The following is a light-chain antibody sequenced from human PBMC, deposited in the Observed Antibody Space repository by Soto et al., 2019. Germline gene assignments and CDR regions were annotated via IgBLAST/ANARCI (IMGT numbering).Light chain of an antibody. Sequence: DIQMTQSPSTMSTFVGDKVTITCRASQSIGSWLAWYQQKPGKAPKLLIYKASSLESGVQSRFSGSGSGTEFTLTISSLQSDDFATYYCQQYDTYSRTFGQGTKVEIK. J-gene: IGKJ1*01. CDR1: QSIGSW. CDR3: QQYDTYSRT. V-gene: IGKV1-5*03. CDR2: KAS.